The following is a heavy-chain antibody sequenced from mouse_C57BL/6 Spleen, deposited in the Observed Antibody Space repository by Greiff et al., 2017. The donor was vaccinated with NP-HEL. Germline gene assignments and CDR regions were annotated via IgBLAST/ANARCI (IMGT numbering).Heavy chain of an antibody. V-gene: IGHV3-1*01. CDR3: ARYDRGFAY. J-gene: IGHJ3*01. D-gene: IGHD2-3*01. CDR2: ISYSGST. CDR1: GYSITSGYD. Sequence: VQLQQSGPGMVKPSQSLSLTCTVTGYSITSGYDWHWIRHFPGNKLEWMGYISYSGSTNYNPSLKSRISITHDTSKNHFFLKLNSVTTEDTATYYCARYDRGFAYWGQGTLVTVSA.